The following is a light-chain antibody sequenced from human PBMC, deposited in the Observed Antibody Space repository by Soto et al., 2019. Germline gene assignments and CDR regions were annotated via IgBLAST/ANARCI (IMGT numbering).Light chain of an antibody. V-gene: IGKV1-33*01. Sequence: DIQLTQSPSFLSASVGDRITITCRASQGISNYLNWYQQRPGKAPKLLIYDASKLERGGPSRFSGTRSGTPFTFAIISLLPEVFATYYCQQSDSLPIPFGQVTRLEIK. J-gene: IGKJ5*01. CDR1: QGISNY. CDR2: DAS. CDR3: QQSDSLPIP.